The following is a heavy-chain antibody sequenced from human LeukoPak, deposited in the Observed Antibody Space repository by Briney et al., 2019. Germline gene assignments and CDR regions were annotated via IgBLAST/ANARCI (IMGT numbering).Heavy chain of an antibody. J-gene: IGHJ4*02. V-gene: IGHV3-7*01. CDR2: IDPDGDGR. D-gene: IGHD5-12*01. CDR3: AAWTDRGYSY. CDR1: GITFSQSW. Sequence: GGSLRLSCTASGITFSQSWMNWIRQAPGKGLEWVAKIDPDGDGRRFGDSVKGRLTMSRDNAHSSLHLQMNSLRVEDTAFYYCAAWTDRGYSYWGQGVLVTVSS.